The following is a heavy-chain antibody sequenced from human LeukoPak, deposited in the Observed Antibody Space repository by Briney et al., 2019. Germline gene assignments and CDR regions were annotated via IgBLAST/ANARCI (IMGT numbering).Heavy chain of an antibody. Sequence: GGSLRLSCAAPGFTFSSYGMHWVRQAPGKGLEWVAVISYDGSNKYYADSVKGRFTISRDNSKNTLYLQMNSLRAEDTAVYYCAKALSDFDYWGQGTLVTVSS. CDR3: AKALSDFDY. CDR2: ISYDGSNK. D-gene: IGHD3-16*02. V-gene: IGHV3-30*18. CDR1: GFTFSSYG. J-gene: IGHJ4*02.